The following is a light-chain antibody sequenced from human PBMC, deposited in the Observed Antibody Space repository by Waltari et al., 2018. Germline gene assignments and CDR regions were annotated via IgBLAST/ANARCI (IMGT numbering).Light chain of an antibody. CDR1: HGISSH. V-gene: IGKV1-17*01. J-gene: IGKJ4*01. Sequence: DIQMTQSQSSLSASFAYRVTIPSRASHGISSHLAWYQQKPGKTPKLLIYEAATLQSGVPSRFSGSGSGTDFTLTISSLQPEDFATYFCQQHNSYPLTFGGGTKVEFK. CDR3: QQHNSYPLT. CDR2: EAA.